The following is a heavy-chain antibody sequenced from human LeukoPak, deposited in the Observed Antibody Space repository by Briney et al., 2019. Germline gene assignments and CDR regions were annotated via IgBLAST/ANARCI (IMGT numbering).Heavy chain of an antibody. Sequence: GASVKVSCKASGGTFSSYAISWVRQAPGQGLEWMGGIIPIFGTANYAQKFQGRVTITADESTSTAYMELSSLRSEDTAVYYCARDPYYYDSNSAEVWGQGTMVTVSS. V-gene: IGHV1-69*13. CDR1: GGTFSSYA. CDR3: ARDPYYYDSNSAEV. CDR2: IIPIFGTA. D-gene: IGHD3-22*01. J-gene: IGHJ3*01.